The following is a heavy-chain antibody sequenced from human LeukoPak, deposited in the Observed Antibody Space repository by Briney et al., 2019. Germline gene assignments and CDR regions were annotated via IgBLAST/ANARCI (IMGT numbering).Heavy chain of an antibody. CDR1: GFTFSSYA. CDR2: ISGSGGST. CDR3: AKDRDYVLDY. J-gene: IGHJ4*02. Sequence: PGRSLRLSCAPSGFTFSSYAISWVRQAPGKGLEWVSAISGSGGSTYYADSVKGRFTISRDNSKNTLYLKMNSLRAEDTAVYYCAKDRDYVLDYWGQGTLVTVSS. V-gene: IGHV3-23*01. D-gene: IGHD4-17*01.